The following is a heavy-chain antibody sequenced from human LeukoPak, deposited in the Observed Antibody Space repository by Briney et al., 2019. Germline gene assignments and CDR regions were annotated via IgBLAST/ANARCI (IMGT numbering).Heavy chain of an antibody. J-gene: IGHJ6*02. CDR1: GFTFSSYS. D-gene: IGHD3-16*01. CDR3: ARGPTGRGSYYYYYGMDV. Sequence: GGSLRLSCAASGFTFSSYSMNWVRQAPGKGLEWVSSISSSSSYIYYADSVKGRFTISRDNAKNSLYLQMNSLRAEDTAVYYCARGPTGRGSYYYYYGMDVWGQGTTVTVSS. CDR2: ISSSSSYI. V-gene: IGHV3-21*01.